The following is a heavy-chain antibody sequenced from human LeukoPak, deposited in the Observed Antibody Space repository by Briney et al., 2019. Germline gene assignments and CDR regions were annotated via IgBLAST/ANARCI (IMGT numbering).Heavy chain of an antibody. Sequence: PSETLSLTCTVSGGSISSYYWSWIRQPPGKGLEWIGYIYYSGSTNYNPSLKSRVTISVDTSKNQFSLKLSSVTAADTAVYYCASTLEYSSSPGYFDYWGQGTLVTVSS. CDR3: ASTLEYSSSPGYFDY. CDR2: IYYSGST. V-gene: IGHV4-59*01. CDR1: GGSISSYY. D-gene: IGHD6-13*01. J-gene: IGHJ4*02.